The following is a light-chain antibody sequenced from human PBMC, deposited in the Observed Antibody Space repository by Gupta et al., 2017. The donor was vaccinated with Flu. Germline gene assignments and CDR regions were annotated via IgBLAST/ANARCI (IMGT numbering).Light chain of an antibody. V-gene: IGLV1-51*02. Sequence: QSVLTQPPSVSAAPGQKVTISCSGSSSNIGNNYVSWYQQLPGTAPKLLIYENNKRPSGIPDRFSGSKSGTSATLGITGLQTGDEADYHCGTWDSSLSAGRVFGGGTKLTGL. J-gene: IGLJ3*02. CDR3: GTWDSSLSAGRV. CDR1: SSNIGNNY. CDR2: ENN.